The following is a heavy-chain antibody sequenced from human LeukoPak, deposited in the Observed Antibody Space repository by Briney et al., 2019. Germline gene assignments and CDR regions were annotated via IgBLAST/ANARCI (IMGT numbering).Heavy chain of an antibody. CDR2: IYHSGST. CDR1: GGSISSGGYY. J-gene: IGHJ4*02. CDR3: ARAGYDFWSGYYTGFDY. D-gene: IGHD3-3*01. V-gene: IGHV4-30-2*01. Sequence: PSETLSLTCTVSGGSISSGGYYWSWIRQPPGKGLEWIGYIYHSGSTYYNPSLKSRVTISVDRSKNQFSLKLSSVTAADTAVYYCARAGYDFWSGYYTGFDYWGQGTLVTVSS.